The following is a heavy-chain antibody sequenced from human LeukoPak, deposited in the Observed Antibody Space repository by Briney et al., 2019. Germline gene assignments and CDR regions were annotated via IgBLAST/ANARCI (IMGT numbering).Heavy chain of an antibody. CDR2: IFHGETT. CDR3: ARVGSSWYWDDY. CDR1: DYSVTSAYY. J-gene: IGHJ4*02. D-gene: IGHD6-13*01. Sequence: SETLSLTCAVSDYSVTSAYYWGWIRQFPGNELEWIGSIFHGETTYYNPSLESRVTISVDPSKNQFSLRLTSVTAADTAVYYCARVGSSWYWDDYWGQGTLVTVSS. V-gene: IGHV4-38-2*01.